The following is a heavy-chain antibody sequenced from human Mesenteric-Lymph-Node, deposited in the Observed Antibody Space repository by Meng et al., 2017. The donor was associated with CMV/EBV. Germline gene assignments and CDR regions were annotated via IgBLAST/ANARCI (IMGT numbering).Heavy chain of an antibody. Sequence: CDVYGGSFSTYYWSWLRQPPGKGLEWIGEINHSGSTNYNPSLKSRVTISLDTPKNQFSLKLSSVTAADMAIYYCARAYSSGWPRLGYWGQGTLVTVSS. CDR3: ARAYSSGWPRLGY. D-gene: IGHD6-19*01. J-gene: IGHJ4*02. CDR2: INHSGST. CDR1: GGSFSTYY. V-gene: IGHV4-34*01.